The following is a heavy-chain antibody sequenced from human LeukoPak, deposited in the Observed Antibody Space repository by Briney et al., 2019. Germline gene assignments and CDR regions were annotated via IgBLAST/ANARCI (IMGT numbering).Heavy chain of an antibody. V-gene: IGHV3-30*02. CDR3: AKVTVVVVAATPSDY. D-gene: IGHD2-15*01. CDR1: GFTFNSYG. Sequence: PWRSLRLSCAASGFTFNSYGMHWVRQAPGKGLEWVAFIRYDGSNKYYADSVKGRFTISRDNSKNTLYLQMNSLRAEDTAVYYCAKVTVVVVAATPSDYWGQGTLVTVSS. J-gene: IGHJ4*02. CDR2: IRYDGSNK.